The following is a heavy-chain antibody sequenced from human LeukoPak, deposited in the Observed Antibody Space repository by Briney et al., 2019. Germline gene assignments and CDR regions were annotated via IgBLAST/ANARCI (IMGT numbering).Heavy chain of an antibody. Sequence: ASVKVSCKASGYTFTSYGISWVRQAPGQGLEWMGWISAYNGITNYAQKLQGRVTMTTDTSTSTAYMELRSLRSDDTAVYYCARVAALDNWFDPWGQGTLVTVSS. CDR2: ISAYNGIT. J-gene: IGHJ5*02. D-gene: IGHD6-6*01. CDR3: ARVAALDNWFDP. CDR1: GYTFTSYG. V-gene: IGHV1-18*01.